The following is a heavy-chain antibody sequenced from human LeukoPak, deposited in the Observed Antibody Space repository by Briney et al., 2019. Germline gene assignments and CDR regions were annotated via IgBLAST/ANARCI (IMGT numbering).Heavy chain of an antibody. Sequence: SETLSLTCAVSGGSISSGGYSWSWIRQPPGKGLEWIGYIYHSGSTYYNPSLKSRVTISVDRSKNQFSLKLSSVTAADTAVYYCARGGITMVRGAGNWFDPGAREPWSPYPQ. J-gene: IGHJ5*02. V-gene: IGHV4-30-2*01. CDR3: ARGGITMVRGAGNWFDP. CDR1: GGSISSGGYS. D-gene: IGHD3-10*01. CDR2: IYHSGST.